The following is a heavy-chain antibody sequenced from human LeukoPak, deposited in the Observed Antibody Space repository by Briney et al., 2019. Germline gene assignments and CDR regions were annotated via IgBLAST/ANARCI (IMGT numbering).Heavy chain of an antibody. V-gene: IGHV3-48*03. Sequence: GGSLRLSCAASGFTFSRYEMNWVRQAPGKGLEWISYISSRGSAIYYADSVKGRFPISRDNARNSLSLQMNSLRAEDTAVYYCARPGYSSGWYENYYYYMDVWGKGTTVTVSS. CDR3: ARPGYSSGWYENYYYYMDV. CDR2: ISSRGSAI. CDR1: GFTFSRYE. J-gene: IGHJ6*03. D-gene: IGHD6-19*01.